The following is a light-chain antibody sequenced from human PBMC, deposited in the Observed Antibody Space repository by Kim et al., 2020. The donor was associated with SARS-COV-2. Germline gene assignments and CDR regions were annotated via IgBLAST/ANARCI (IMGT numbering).Light chain of an antibody. CDR1: SLRSYY. Sequence: SSELTHDPSVSVALGQTVRITCQGDSLRSYYASWYQQKPGQAPVLVIYGKNNRPSGIPDRFSGSSSGNTASLTITGAQAEDEADYYCNSRDSSGNHPFGG. V-gene: IGLV3-19*01. CDR2: GKN. J-gene: IGLJ2*01. CDR3: NSRDSSGNHP.